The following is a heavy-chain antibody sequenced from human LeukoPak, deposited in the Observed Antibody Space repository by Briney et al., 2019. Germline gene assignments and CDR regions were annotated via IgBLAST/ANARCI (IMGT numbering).Heavy chain of an antibody. D-gene: IGHD4-17*01. J-gene: IGHJ4*02. CDR1: GFTVSSNH. Sequence: GRSLRLSCAASGFTVSSNHMSWVRQAPGKGLEWVSVIYSGGSTYYEDSVKGRFTNSRDSSKNALYLQKSSLRVENTAVYYWARGYGDYVWVYWGQGTLVSVSS. CDR2: IYSGGST. CDR3: ARGYGDYVWVY. V-gene: IGHV3-53*01.